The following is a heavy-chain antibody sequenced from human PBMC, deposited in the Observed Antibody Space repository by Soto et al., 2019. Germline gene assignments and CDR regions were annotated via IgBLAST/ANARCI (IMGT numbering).Heavy chain of an antibody. D-gene: IGHD3-10*01. CDR2: IIPIFGTA. CDR3: ARVRITMVRGVHSNWFDP. CDR1: GYTFASYA. Sequence: SVKVSWKASGYTFASYAISWVRQAPGQGLEWMGGIIPIFGTANYAQKFQGRVTITADKSTSTAYMELSSLRSEDTAVYYCARVRITMVRGVHSNWFDPWGQGTLVTVSS. J-gene: IGHJ5*02. V-gene: IGHV1-69*06.